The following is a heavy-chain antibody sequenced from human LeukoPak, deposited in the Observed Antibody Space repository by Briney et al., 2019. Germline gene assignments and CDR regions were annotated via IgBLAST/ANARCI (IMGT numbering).Heavy chain of an antibody. D-gene: IGHD6-6*01. V-gene: IGHV4-30-2*01. CDR3: ARVRRLEYSSKVSGIDY. CDR1: GGSISSGGYS. Sequence: PSQTLSLTCAVSGGSISSGGYSWSWIRQPPGKGLEWIGYIYHSGSTYYNPSLKSRVTISVDRSKNQFSLKLSSVTAADTAVYYCARVRRLEYSSKVSGIDYWGQGTLVTVSS. CDR2: IYHSGST. J-gene: IGHJ4*02.